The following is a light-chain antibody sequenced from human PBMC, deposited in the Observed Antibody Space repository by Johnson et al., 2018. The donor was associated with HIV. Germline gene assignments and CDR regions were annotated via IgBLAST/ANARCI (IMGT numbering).Light chain of an antibody. CDR2: ENN. Sequence: QLVLTQPPSVSAAPGQKVTISCSGSSSNIGKNYVSWYQQLPGKAPNLLIYENNERPSGIPDRFYGSKSGTPATLGITGLQTGDEADYYCGTWDDSLNFVFGTGTKVTVL. J-gene: IGLJ1*01. CDR1: SSNIGKNY. CDR3: GTWDDSLNFV. V-gene: IGLV1-51*01.